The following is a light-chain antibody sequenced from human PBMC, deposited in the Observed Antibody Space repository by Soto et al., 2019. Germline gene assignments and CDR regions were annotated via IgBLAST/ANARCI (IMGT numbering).Light chain of an antibody. CDR2: GAS. Sequence: ETVLTQSPATLSVSPGERATLACRASQSVSRKLAWYQQTRGQAPRLLIYGASTRATGVPARFSGSGSGTEFTLTISNLQSEDFAVYHCQQYDKWPRTFGQGTKVDIK. CDR3: QQYDKWPRT. CDR1: QSVSRK. V-gene: IGKV3-15*01. J-gene: IGKJ1*01.